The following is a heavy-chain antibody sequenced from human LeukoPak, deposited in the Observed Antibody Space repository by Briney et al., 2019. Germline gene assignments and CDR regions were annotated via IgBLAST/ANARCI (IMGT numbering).Heavy chain of an antibody. CDR2: ISSSSSYI. CDR1: GFTFSSYS. CDR3: ARLGYSYGYGAFDI. D-gene: IGHD5-18*01. V-gene: IGHV3-21*01. J-gene: IGHJ3*02. Sequence: GGSLRLSCAASGFTFSSYSMNWVRQAPGKGLEWVSSISSSSSYIYYADSVKGRLTISRDNAKNSLYLQMNSLRAEDTAVYYCARLGYSYGYGAFDIWGQGTMVTVSS.